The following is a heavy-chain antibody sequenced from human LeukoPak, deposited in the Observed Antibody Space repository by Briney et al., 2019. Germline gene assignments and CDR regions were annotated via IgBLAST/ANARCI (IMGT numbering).Heavy chain of an antibody. CDR3: ARVPYQPDILTGYSSFDY. J-gene: IGHJ4*02. CDR1: GGSISSGGYY. D-gene: IGHD3-9*01. V-gene: IGHV4-31*03. CDR2: IYYSGST. Sequence: SSETLSLTCTVSGGSISSGGYYWSWIRQHPGKGLEWIGYIYYSGSTYYNPSLKSRVTISVDTSKNQFSLKLSSVTAADTAVYYCARVPYQPDILTGYSSFDYWGQGTLVTVSS.